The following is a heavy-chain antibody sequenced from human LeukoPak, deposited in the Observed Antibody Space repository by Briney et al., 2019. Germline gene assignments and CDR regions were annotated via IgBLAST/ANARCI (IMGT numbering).Heavy chain of an antibody. J-gene: IGHJ5*02. V-gene: IGHV4-59*08. D-gene: IGHD3-9*01. CDR2: IYYSGST. CDR1: GGSISSYY. CDR3: ARGGNKYDILTGYYRGRANWFDP. Sequence: KPSETLSLTCTVSGGSISSYYWSWIRQPPGKGPEWIGYIYYSGSTNYNPSLKSRVTISVDTSKNQFSLKLSSVTAADTAVYYCARGGNKYDILTGYYRGRANWFDPWGQGTLVTVSS.